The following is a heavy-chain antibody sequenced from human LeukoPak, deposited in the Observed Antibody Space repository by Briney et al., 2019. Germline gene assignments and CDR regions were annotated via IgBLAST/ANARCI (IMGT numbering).Heavy chain of an antibody. Sequence: SETLSLTCTVSGGSISSYYWSWIRQPAGKGLEWIGRIYTSGSTNYNPSLKSRVTMSVDTSKNQFSLKLSSVTAADTAVYYCARERYSGSYYGYYYYYMDVWGKGTTVTVSS. CDR3: ARERYSGSYYGYYYYYMDV. V-gene: IGHV4-4*07. CDR2: IYTSGST. CDR1: GGSISSYY. D-gene: IGHD1-26*01. J-gene: IGHJ6*03.